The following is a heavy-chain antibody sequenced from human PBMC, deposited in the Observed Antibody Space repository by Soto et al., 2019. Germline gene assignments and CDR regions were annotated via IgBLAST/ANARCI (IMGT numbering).Heavy chain of an antibody. J-gene: IGHJ5*02. CDR3: AGGYGDYGRGWFDP. Sequence: QVQLQESGPGLVKPSQTLSLTCTVSGGSISSGGYYWSWIRQHPGKGLEWIGYIYYSGSPYYNPFLKRRGTISVDTAKNQFALEASSVTAADPGVYYWAGGYGDYGRGWFDPWGQGTLVTVSS. V-gene: IGHV4-31*03. CDR1: GGSISSGGYY. CDR2: IYYSGSP. D-gene: IGHD4-17*01.